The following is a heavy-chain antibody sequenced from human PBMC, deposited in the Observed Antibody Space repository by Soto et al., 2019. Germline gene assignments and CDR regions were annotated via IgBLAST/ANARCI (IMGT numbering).Heavy chain of an antibody. CDR1: GFTVSSNY. CDR3: TRDGPSYYASRMDV. Sequence: QLVESGGGLVQPGGSLRLSCAASGFTVSSNYMTWVRLPPGKGLEWVSVIHSGGDTYYANSVKGRFTISRDDSENTVFLQMNSLRPEDTAVYYFTRDGPSYYASRMDVWGQGTTVTVSS. J-gene: IGHJ6*02. CDR2: IHSGGDT. V-gene: IGHV3-53*01. D-gene: IGHD3-10*01.